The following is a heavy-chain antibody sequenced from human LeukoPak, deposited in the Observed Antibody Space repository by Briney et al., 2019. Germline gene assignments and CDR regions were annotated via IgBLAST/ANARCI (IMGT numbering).Heavy chain of an antibody. D-gene: IGHD3/OR15-3a*01. CDR3: TTVTLRTVGL. J-gene: IGHJ4*02. V-gene: IGHV3-15*04. CDR1: GFTFSNAW. CDR2: IESKTDGGIT. Sequence: GGSLRLSCAASGFTFSNAWMSWVRQAPGKWLEWVGRIESKTDGGITDYSAPVKGRFTISRDDSKNTLFLQVNSLKIEDTAVYYCTTVTLRTVGLWGQGTLVTVSS.